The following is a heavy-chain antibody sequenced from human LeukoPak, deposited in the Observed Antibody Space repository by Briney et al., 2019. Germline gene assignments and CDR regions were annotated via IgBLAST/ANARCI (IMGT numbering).Heavy chain of an antibody. Sequence: SETLSLTCTVSGGSISGWYWSWIRQPPGKGLEWIGYIYGSGNTNYNPSLKSRVTMSIDTSKNQFSLKLTSVTAADTATYYCARETSLAGFASGLGFNYWGQGILVTVSS. CDR3: ARETSLAGFASGLGFNY. CDR2: IYGSGNT. V-gene: IGHV4-59*01. CDR1: GGSISGWY. D-gene: IGHD6-19*01. J-gene: IGHJ4*02.